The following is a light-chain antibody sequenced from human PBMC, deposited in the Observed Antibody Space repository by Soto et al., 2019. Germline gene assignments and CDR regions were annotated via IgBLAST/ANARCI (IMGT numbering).Light chain of an antibody. Sequence: DIQMTQSPSSLSASVGDRVTITCRASQSIASYLNWYQQKPGKAPNLLIYAASSLQSGVPSRFSGSGSGTDFTLTISSLHAEDFATYFCQQSTNIPFTFGQGTQVEI. V-gene: IGKV1-39*01. J-gene: IGKJ2*01. CDR1: QSIASY. CDR3: QQSTNIPFT. CDR2: AAS.